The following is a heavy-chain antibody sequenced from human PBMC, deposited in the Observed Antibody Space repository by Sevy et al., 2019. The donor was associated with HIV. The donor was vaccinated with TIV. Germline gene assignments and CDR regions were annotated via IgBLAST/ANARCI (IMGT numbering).Heavy chain of an antibody. CDR3: AGEGGGGGGAAGGGDY. Sequence: ASVKVSCKASGYTFTGYYMHWVRQAPGQGLEWMGWINPNSGGTNYAQKFQGRVTMTRDTSISTAYMGLSRLRSDGTAVYYGAGEGGGGGGAAGGGDYWGQGTLVTVSS. CDR1: GYTFTGYY. V-gene: IGHV1-2*02. D-gene: IGHD3-16*01. J-gene: IGHJ4*02. CDR2: INPNSGGT.